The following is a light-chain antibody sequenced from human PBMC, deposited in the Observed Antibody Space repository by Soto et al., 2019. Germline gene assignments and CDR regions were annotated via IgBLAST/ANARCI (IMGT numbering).Light chain of an antibody. CDR2: GAS. CDR1: HSVDSTQ. Sequence: IVLKKKQSTLSLFPGERANLSRRTSHSVDSTQLAWYQQKPGQAPRLLIYGASSRATGIPDRFSGSGSGTDFTLTISRLEPEDFAVYYCQQYGSSPLACGGGTKGDI. J-gene: IGKJ4*01. V-gene: IGKV3-20*01. CDR3: QQYGSSPLA.